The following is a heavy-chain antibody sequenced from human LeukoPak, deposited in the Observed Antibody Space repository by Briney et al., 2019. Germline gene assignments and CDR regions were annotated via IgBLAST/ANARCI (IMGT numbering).Heavy chain of an antibody. D-gene: IGHD3-22*01. CDR3: ARDYSSGRDC. J-gene: IGHJ4*02. Sequence: KPGGSLRLSCVASGFTFSSYSMNWVRQAPGKGLEWVSSISSSSSYKYYTDSVKGRFTISRDDAKNSLYLQMNSLRAEDTAVYYCARDYSSGRDCWGQGTLVTVSS. V-gene: IGHV3-21*01. CDR1: GFTFSSYS. CDR2: ISSSSSYK.